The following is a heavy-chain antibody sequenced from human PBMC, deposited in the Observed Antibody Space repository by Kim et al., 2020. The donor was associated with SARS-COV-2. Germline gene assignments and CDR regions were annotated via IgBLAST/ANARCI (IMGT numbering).Heavy chain of an antibody. D-gene: IGHD6-13*01. CDR3: ARDPLYSSSWYRSYYYYGMDV. J-gene: IGHJ6*02. CDR1: GFTFSSYG. CDR2: IWYDGSNK. Sequence: GGSLRLSCAASGFTFSSYGMHWVRQAQGKGLEWVAVIWYDGSNKYYADSVKGRFTISRDNSKNTLYLQMNSLRAEDTAVYYCARDPLYSSSWYRSYYYYGMDVWGQGTTVTVSS. V-gene: IGHV3-33*01.